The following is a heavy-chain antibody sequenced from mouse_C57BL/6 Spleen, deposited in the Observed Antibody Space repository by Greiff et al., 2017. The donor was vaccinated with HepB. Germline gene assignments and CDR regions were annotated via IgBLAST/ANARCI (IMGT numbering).Heavy chain of an antibody. CDR2: ISSGGSYT. D-gene: IGHD1-1*01. CDR1: GFTFSSYG. CDR3: ARPGDYYGSSSAWFAY. J-gene: IGHJ3*01. V-gene: IGHV5-6*02. Sequence: DVMLVESGGDLVKPGGSLKLSCAASGFTFSSYGMSWVRQTPDKRLEWVATISSGGSYTYYPDSVKGRFTISRDNAKNTLYLQMSSLKSEDTAMYYCARPGDYYGSSSAWFAYWGQGTLVTVSA.